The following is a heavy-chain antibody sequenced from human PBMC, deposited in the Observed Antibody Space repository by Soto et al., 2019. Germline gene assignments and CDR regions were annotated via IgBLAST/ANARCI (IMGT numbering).Heavy chain of an antibody. Sequence: QVQLVESGGGVVQSGRSLRLSCAASGFTFSSYTMHWVRQAPGKGLEWVAVISKDGTNKNYADSVKGRFTISRDNSKDTRYLQMNSLRAEDTAEYVCARDLNGLDPPYYFDCWGQGTLVTASS. CDR3: ARDLNGLDPPYYFDC. D-gene: IGHD1-1*01. CDR1: GFTFSSYT. V-gene: IGHV3-30-3*01. CDR2: ISKDGTNK. J-gene: IGHJ4*02.